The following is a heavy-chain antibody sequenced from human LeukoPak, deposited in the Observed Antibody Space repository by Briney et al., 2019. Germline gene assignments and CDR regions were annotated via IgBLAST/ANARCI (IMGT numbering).Heavy chain of an antibody. D-gene: IGHD3-22*01. CDR2: INHDGGEV. J-gene: IGHJ4*01. Sequence: SGGSLRLSCVASGFTFRTYWMNWFRRAPGKGLEWVGNINHDGGEVNYVDSVKGQFTISRDNAKDSLYLQMNSLRAEDTAMYYCATDRKSYDWSDYRFHYWGQGALVTVSS. V-gene: IGHV3-7*01. CDR3: ATDRKSYDWSDYRFHY. CDR1: GFTFRTYW.